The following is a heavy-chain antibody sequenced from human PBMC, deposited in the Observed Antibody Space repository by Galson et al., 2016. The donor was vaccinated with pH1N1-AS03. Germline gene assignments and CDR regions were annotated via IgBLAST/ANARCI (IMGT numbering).Heavy chain of an antibody. D-gene: IGHD3-22*01. CDR1: GFSFEDYG. J-gene: IGHJ4*02. V-gene: IGHV3-20*04. Sequence: SLRLSCAASGFSFEDYGMSWVRQAPGKGLGWVSGINWLGGSTGYADSVKGRFTISRDNAKKSLYLQMNSLRVEDTAFYYCARDFYDSSGYFKAPFDYWGQGALVTVSS. CDR2: INWLGGST. CDR3: ARDFYDSSGYFKAPFDY.